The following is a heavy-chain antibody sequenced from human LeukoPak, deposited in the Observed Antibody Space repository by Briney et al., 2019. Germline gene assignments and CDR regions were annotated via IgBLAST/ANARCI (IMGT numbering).Heavy chain of an antibody. V-gene: IGHV3-53*05. Sequence: GGSLRLSCAASGFTVSSNYMSWVRQAPGKGLEWVSVIYSGGSTYYADSVKGRFTISRDNSKNTLYLQMNSLRAEDTAVYYCAKGREGAYYDFWSGYGDDYWGQGTLVTVSS. CDR2: IYSGGST. CDR1: GFTVSSNY. D-gene: IGHD3-3*01. J-gene: IGHJ4*02. CDR3: AKGREGAYYDFWSGYGDDY.